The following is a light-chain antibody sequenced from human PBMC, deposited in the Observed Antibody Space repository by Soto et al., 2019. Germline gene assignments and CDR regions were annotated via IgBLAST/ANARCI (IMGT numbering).Light chain of an antibody. V-gene: IGLV2-11*01. CDR3: CSYVGTPL. Sequence: QSVLTQPPSVSGSPGQSVTISCTGTSGDVDPYNYVSWYQQHPGRAPKLVIYDVNMRPSGVPDRFSGSKSGDTSSLTISGLQAEDEADYYCCSYVGTPLVGGGTKVTVL. CDR2: DVN. J-gene: IGLJ2*01. CDR1: SGDVDPYNY.